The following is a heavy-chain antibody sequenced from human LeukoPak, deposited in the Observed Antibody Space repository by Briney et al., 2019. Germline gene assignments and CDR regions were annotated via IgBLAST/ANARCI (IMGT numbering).Heavy chain of an antibody. V-gene: IGHV4-34*08. CDR2: INHSGST. D-gene: IGHD4-17*01. CDR1: GFTFTNYA. J-gene: IGHJ4*02. CDR3: ATRSRYGDY. Sequence: GSLRLSCTASGFTFTNYAMSWVRQPPGKGLEWIGEINHSGSTNYNPSLKSRVTISVDTSKNQFSLKLSSVTAADTAVYYCATRSRYGDYWGQGTLVTVSS.